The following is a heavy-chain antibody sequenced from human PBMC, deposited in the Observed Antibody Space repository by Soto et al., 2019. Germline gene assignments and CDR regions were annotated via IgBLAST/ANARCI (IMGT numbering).Heavy chain of an antibody. CDR2: MTGDGRTT. V-gene: IGHV3-74*03. J-gene: IGHJ4*02. CDR1: GFTFGDYW. Sequence: SGGSLRLSCAASGFTFGDYWMHWVRQPPGKGPEWVSRMTGDGRTTQYADSVKGRFTASRDNAKSTLYLQMNSLGAEDTAVYYCATAEVDYWGPGTLVTVSS. CDR3: ATAEVDY.